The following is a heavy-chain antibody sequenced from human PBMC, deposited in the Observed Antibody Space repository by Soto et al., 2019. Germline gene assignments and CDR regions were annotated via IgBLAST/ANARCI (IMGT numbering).Heavy chain of an antibody. V-gene: IGHV3-48*02. D-gene: IGHD3-3*01. CDR2: ISSSSSTI. CDR1: GFTFSSYS. J-gene: IGHJ4*02. Sequence: EVQLVESGGGLVQPGGSLRLSCAASGFTFSSYSMNWVRQAPGKGLEWVSYISSSSSTIYYADSVKGRFTISRDNAKNSLYLQMNSLRDEDTAVYYCERENDDFWSGYYKGEIDYWGQGTLVTVSS. CDR3: ERENDDFWSGYYKGEIDY.